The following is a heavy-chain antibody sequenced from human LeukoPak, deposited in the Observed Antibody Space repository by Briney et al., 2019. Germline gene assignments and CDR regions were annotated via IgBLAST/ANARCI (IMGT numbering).Heavy chain of an antibody. D-gene: IGHD1-1*01. CDR3: ARRSSNLKVKY. CDR1: GGSFSDYS. CDR2: INHSGGT. V-gene: IGHV4-34*01. J-gene: IGHJ4*02. Sequence: SETLSLTCAGYGGSFSDYSWSWIRQPPGKGLEWIGEINHSGGTNHNPSLKSRVTISIDTSKNQFSLTLTSVTAADTAVYYCARRSSNLKVKYWGQGTLVTVSS.